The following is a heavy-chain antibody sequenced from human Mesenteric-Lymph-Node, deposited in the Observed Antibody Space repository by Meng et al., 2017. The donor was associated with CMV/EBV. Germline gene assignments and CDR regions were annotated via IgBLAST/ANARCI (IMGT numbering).Heavy chain of an antibody. CDR1: GFTFSSYW. J-gene: IGHJ5*02. CDR2: INRDGSST. V-gene: IGHV3-74*01. CDR3: ARGLGYCSSTSCYTRWFDP. Sequence: GGSLRLSCVASGFTFSSYWMHWVRQAPGKGLVWVSRINRDGSSTSYADSVKGRFIISRDNAKNTLYLQMNSLRAEDTAVYYCARGLGYCSSTSCYTRWFDPWGQGTLVTVSS. D-gene: IGHD2-2*02.